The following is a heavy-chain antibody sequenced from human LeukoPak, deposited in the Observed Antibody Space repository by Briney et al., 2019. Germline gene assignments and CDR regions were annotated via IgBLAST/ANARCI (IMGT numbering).Heavy chain of an antibody. CDR3: VRDVEL. CDR1: GFTFSNFW. D-gene: IGHD1-1*01. Sequence: GGSLRLSCAASGFTFSNFWMGWDRQGPEKGLQWVASINRDGSEKHPVDSVKGRFTISRDNAKNSVFLEMSSLRVEDTAVYYCVRDVELWGQGTLVTVSS. J-gene: IGHJ4*02. CDR2: INRDGSEK. V-gene: IGHV3-7*01.